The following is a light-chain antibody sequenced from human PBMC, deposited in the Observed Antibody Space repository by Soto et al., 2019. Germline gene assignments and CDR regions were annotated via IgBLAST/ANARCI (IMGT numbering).Light chain of an antibody. J-gene: IGKJ2*01. CDR1: QSVTNNY. CDR2: GSS. CDR3: HQYGSSPPYT. Sequence: EVVLTQSPGTLSLSPGERATLSCRASQSVTNNYLAWYQQRPGQAPRLLIFGSSDRATGIPDRFSGSVSGTDFTLTISRLEPEDFAVYYCHQYGSSPPYTFGQGTKLEIK. V-gene: IGKV3-20*01.